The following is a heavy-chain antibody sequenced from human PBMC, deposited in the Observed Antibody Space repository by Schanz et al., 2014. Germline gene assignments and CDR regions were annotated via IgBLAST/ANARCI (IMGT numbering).Heavy chain of an antibody. D-gene: IGHD3-10*01. CDR3: AREIESSMIRGVID. V-gene: IGHV4-4*08. Sequence: QVQLQESGPGLVKPSETLSLTCTVSGDSVNSNYWNWIRQSPGRGLEWIGHFYNPGSTNYNPSLKSRPTISIDTSTNQVPLKLPSVTAADTAVYYCAREIESSMIRGVIDWGQGTLVTVSS. CDR2: FYNPGST. CDR1: GDSVNSNY. J-gene: IGHJ4*02.